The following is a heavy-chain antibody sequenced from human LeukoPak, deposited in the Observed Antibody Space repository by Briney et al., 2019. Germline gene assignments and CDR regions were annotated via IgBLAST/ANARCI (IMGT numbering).Heavy chain of an antibody. V-gene: IGHV1-69*13. CDR2: IIPIFGTA. CDR1: GGTFSSYA. Sequence: SVKVSCKASGGTFSSYAISWVRQAPGQGLEWMGGIIPIFGTANYAQKFQGRVTITADESTSTAYMELSSLRSEDTAVYYCAKSSYYDSSGYYREYYFDYWGQGTLVTVSS. J-gene: IGHJ4*02. CDR3: AKSSYYDSSGYYREYYFDY. D-gene: IGHD3-22*01.